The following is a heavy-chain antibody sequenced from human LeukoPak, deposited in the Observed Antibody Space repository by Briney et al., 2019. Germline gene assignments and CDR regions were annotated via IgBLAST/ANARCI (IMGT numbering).Heavy chain of an antibody. CDR2: ISYSGSN. Sequence: SQTLSLTCSVCGGSLNSGAYYWSWIRQHPGRGREGIGYISYSGSNYYSPSVRRRASISADTSKTQFSLNVMSVTAADTAMYYCARMPRGIEVVTPYYFDNWGQGALVTVSS. D-gene: IGHD2-21*02. CDR1: GGSLNSGAYY. J-gene: IGHJ4*02. V-gene: IGHV4-31*03. CDR3: ARMPRGIEVVTPYYFDN.